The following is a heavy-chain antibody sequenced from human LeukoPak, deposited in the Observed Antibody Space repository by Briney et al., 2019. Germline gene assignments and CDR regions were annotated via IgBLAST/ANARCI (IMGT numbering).Heavy chain of an antibody. V-gene: IGHV4-4*07. CDR2: IYTSGST. Sequence: PSETLSLTCTVSGGSISSYYWSWIRQPAGKGLEWIGRIYTSGSTNYNPSLKSRVTMSVDPSKNQFSLKLSSVTAADRAVYYWATERPCINGSGYYYLYFYISGDGTPCTVSS. D-gene: IGHD2-8*01. J-gene: IGHJ6*03. CDR3: ATERPCINGSGYYYLYFYI. CDR1: GGSISSYY.